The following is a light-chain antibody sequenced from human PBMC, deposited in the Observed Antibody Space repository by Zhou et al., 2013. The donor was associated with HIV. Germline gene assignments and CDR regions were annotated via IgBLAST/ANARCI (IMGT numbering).Light chain of an antibody. CDR2: GAS. J-gene: IGKJ4*01. V-gene: IGKV1-8*01. CDR3: QQLYSYPNT. CDR1: QDIGTY. Sequence: AIRMTQSPSSFSASTGDRVTITCRASQDIGTYLAWYQQKPGEAPNLLIYGASTLQSGVPSRFSGSGSGTDFTLTVSCLQSEDFATYYCQQLYSYPNTFGGGTKVEIK.